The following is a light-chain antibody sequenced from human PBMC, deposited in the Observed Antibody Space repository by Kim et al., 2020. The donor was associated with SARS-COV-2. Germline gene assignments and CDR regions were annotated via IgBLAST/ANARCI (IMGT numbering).Light chain of an antibody. CDR3: NSRDSSGNVWV. CDR2: GKN. J-gene: IGLJ3*02. Sequence: SSELTQDPAVSVALGQTVRTTCQGDSLRSYYASWYQQKPGQAPVLVIYGKNNRPSGIPDRFSGSSSGNTASLTITGAQAEDEADYYCNSRDSSGNVWVFGGGTQLTVL. V-gene: IGLV3-19*01. CDR1: SLRSYY.